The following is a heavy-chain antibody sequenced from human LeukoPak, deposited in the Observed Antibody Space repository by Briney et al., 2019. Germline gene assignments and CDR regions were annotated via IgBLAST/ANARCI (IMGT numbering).Heavy chain of an antibody. CDR3: ARDGVYYDSSGLDY. CDR2: ISSSSYI. J-gene: IGHJ4*02. D-gene: IGHD3-22*01. V-gene: IGHV3-21*01. Sequence: GGSLRLSCAASGFTFSSYSMNWVRQAPGKGLEWVSSISSSSYIYYADSVKGRFTISRDNAKNSLYLQMNSLRAEDTAVFYRARDGVYYDSSGLDYWGQGTLVTVSS. CDR1: GFTFSSYS.